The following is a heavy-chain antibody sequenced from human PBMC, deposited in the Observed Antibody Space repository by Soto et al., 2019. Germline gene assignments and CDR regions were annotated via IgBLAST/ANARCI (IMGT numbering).Heavy chain of an antibody. Sequence: PSQTLSLTCAISGDSVSSNSAAWNWIRQSPSRGLEWLGRTYYRSKWYNDYAVSVKSRITINPDTSKNQFSLQLNSVTPEDTAVYYSARDGVCSGGSCYSVFGWFDPWGQGTLVTVSS. CDR1: GDSVSSNSAA. CDR2: TYYRSKWYN. J-gene: IGHJ5*02. CDR3: ARDGVCSGGSCYSVFGWFDP. V-gene: IGHV6-1*01. D-gene: IGHD2-15*01.